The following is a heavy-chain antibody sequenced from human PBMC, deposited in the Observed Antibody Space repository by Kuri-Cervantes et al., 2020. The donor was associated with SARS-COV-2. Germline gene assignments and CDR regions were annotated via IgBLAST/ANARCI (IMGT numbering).Heavy chain of an antibody. CDR1: GFSFSNSY. CDR2: ISGTSTYT. Sequence: GESLKISCAASGFSFSNSYMSWIRQAPGKGLEWLSYISGTSTYTYYAESVKGRFTISRDNAKNSLYLQMSSLRAEDTAFYYCARDTIPIHILKTLYYLDYWGQGTLVTVSS. CDR3: ARDTIPIHILKTLYYLDY. D-gene: IGHD1-26*01. J-gene: IGHJ4*02. V-gene: IGHV3-11*06.